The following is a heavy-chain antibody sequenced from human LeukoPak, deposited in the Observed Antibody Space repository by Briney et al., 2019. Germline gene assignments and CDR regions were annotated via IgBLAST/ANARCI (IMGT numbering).Heavy chain of an antibody. D-gene: IGHD3-10*01. J-gene: IGHJ4*02. CDR1: GFTFSSFA. CDR2: ISSGSSYR. CDR3: ARARYGSGSWYLDS. Sequence: PGGSLRLSCAASGFTFSSFAMNWVRQAPGKGLEWVSFISSGSSYRYYADSMKGRFTISRDNAENSLSLQMNSLRVGDTAVYYCARARYGSGSWYLDSWRQGTLVTVSS. V-gene: IGHV3-21*01.